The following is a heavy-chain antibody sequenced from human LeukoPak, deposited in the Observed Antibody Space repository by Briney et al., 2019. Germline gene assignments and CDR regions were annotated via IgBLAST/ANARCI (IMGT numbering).Heavy chain of an antibody. Sequence: ASVKVSCKASGYTFTSYDTNWVRQATGQGLEWMGWMNPNSGNTGYAQKFQGRVTMTRNTSISTAYMELSSLRSEDTAVYYCASFPTYGGNPDYWGQGTLVTVSS. V-gene: IGHV1-8*01. CDR3: ASFPTYGGNPDY. J-gene: IGHJ4*02. D-gene: IGHD4-23*01. CDR1: GYTFTSYD. CDR2: MNPNSGNT.